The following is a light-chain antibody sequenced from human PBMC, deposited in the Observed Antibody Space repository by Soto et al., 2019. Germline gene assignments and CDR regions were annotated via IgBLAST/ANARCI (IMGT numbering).Light chain of an antibody. V-gene: IGKV3-15*01. Sequence: EIVMTQSPATLSVSPGERATISCRASQSVSSNLAWYQQKPGQAPRLLNYGASTRTTGVPARFSGTGSGTDFTLISSSLPSEDFAFYYCQQYNNSHTFGQGTKLEIK. J-gene: IGKJ2*01. CDR3: QQYNNSHT. CDR1: QSVSSN. CDR2: GAS.